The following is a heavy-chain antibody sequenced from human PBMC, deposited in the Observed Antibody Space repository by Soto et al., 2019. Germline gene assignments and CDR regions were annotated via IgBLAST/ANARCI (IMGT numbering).Heavy chain of an antibody. D-gene: IGHD1-20*01. V-gene: IGHV1-8*02. Sequence: QVQLVQSGAEVEKPGASVKVSCQASGYNFNTYDINWVRQATGQGLEWMGWMSPSSGNTGYAQKFQGRVTMTRDTSVSTAYMERNSLTSDDTAVYYCARGITQGYDYWGQEPRSPSLQ. CDR1: GYNFNTYD. J-gene: IGHJ4*01. CDR2: MSPSSGNT. CDR3: ARGITQGYDY.